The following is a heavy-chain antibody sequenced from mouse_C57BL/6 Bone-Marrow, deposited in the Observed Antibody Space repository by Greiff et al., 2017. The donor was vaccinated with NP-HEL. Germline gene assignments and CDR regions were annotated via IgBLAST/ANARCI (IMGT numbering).Heavy chain of an antibody. V-gene: IGHV1-55*01. CDR3: ASIVDLLWLRRCFDY. CDR2: IYPGSGST. Sequence: QVQLQQPGAELVKPGASVKMSCKASGYTFTSYWITWVKQRPGQGLEWIGDIYPGSGSTNYNEKFKSKATLTVDTSSSTAYMQLSSLTSEDSAVYYCASIVDLLWLRRCFDYWGQGTTLTVSS. D-gene: IGHD2-2*01. J-gene: IGHJ2*01. CDR1: GYTFTSYW.